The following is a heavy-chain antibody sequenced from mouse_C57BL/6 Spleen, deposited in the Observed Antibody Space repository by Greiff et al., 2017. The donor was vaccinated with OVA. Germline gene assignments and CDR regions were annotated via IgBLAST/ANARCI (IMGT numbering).Heavy chain of an antibody. D-gene: IGHD2-4*01. CDR2: INPSNGGT. J-gene: IGHJ3*01. CDR3: ARLHYYDYDEFAY. Sequence: VQLQQPGTELVKPGASVKLSCKASGYTFTSYWMHWVKQRPGQGLEWIGNINPSNGGTNYNEKFKSKATLTVDKSSSTAYMQLSSLTSEDSAVYYCARLHYYDYDEFAYWGQGTLVTVSA. CDR1: GYTFTSYW. V-gene: IGHV1-53*01.